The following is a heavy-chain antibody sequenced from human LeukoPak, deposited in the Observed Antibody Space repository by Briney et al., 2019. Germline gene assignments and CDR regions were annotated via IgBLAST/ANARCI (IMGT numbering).Heavy chain of an antibody. CDR3: ARETHMYCKSNSCYGYFDL. Sequence: SETLSLTCTVSGGSIYSGTYYWSWIRQPAGKGLEWIGRIYTSGSTNYHPSLKSRVTVSLDISKNQFSLKLSSVTAADTAVYYCARETHMYCKSNSCYGYFDLWGRGTLVTVSS. D-gene: IGHD2-2*01. CDR1: GGSIYSGTYY. CDR2: IYTSGST. J-gene: IGHJ2*01. V-gene: IGHV4-61*02.